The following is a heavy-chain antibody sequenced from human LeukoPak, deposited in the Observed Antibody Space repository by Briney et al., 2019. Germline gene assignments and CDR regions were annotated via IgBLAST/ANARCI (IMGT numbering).Heavy chain of an antibody. J-gene: IGHJ6*03. D-gene: IGHD4-17*01. CDR2: ISSSSSYI. V-gene: IGHV3-21*01. CDR1: GFTFSSYS. Sequence: GGSLRLSCAASGFTFSSYSMNWVRQAPGKGLEWVSSISSSSSYIYYADSVKGRFTISRDNAKNSLYLQMNSLRAEDTAVYYCAKDIVRATVTTGFGYMDVWGKGTTVTVSS. CDR3: AKDIVRATVTTGFGYMDV.